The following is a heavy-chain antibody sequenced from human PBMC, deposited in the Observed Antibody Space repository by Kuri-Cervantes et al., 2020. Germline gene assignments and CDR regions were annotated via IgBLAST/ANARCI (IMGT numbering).Heavy chain of an antibody. CDR1: GFTFSSYA. CDR3: ARGLTAKDYYYYYYMDV. D-gene: IGHD6-25*01. V-gene: IGHV3-23*01. J-gene: IGHJ6*03. Sequence: GESLKISCAASGFTFSSYAMSWVRQAPGKGLEWVSAISGSGGSTYYADSVKGRFTISRDNSKNTLYLQMNSLRAEDTAVYYCARGLTAKDYYYYYYMDVWGKGTTVTVSS. CDR2: ISGSGGST.